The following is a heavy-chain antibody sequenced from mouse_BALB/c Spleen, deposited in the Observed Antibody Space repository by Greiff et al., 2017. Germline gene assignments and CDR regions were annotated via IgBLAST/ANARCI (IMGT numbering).Heavy chain of an antibody. CDR3: ARGGYYAMDY. J-gene: IGHJ4*01. V-gene: IGHV1-7*01. CDR1: GYTFTSYW. Sequence: QVQLLQSGAELAKPGASVKMSCTASGYTFTSYWMHWVKQRPGQGLEWIGYINPSTGYTEYNQKFKDKATLTADKSSSTAYMQLSSLTSEDSAVYYCARGGYYAMDYWGQGTSVTVSS. CDR2: INPSTGYT.